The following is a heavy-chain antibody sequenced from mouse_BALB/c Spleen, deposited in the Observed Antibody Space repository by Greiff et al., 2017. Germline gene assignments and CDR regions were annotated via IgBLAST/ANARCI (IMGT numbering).Heavy chain of an antibody. V-gene: IGHV5-12-1*01. CDR2: ISSGGGST. Sequence: EVQGVESGGGLVKPGGSLKLSCAASGFAFSSYDMSWVRQTPEKRLEWVAYISSGGGSTYYPDTVKGRFTISRDNAKNTLYLQMSSLKSEDTAMYYCARLTKGFAYWGQGTLVTVSA. CDR3: ARLTKGFAY. CDR1: GFAFSSYD. J-gene: IGHJ3*01.